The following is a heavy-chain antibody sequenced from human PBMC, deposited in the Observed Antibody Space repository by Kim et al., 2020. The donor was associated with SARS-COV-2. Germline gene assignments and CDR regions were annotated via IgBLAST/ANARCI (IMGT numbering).Heavy chain of an antibody. J-gene: IGHJ1*01. CDR1: GGSFSGYY. Sequence: SETLSLTCAIYGGSFSGYYWSWIRQPPGKGLEWIGEINHSGSTNYNPSLKSRVTISVDTSKNQFSLKLSSVTAADTAVYYCARLTIFGVVIIARGGFQHWGQGTLVTVSS. CDR2: INHSGST. CDR3: ARLTIFGVVIIARGGFQH. D-gene: IGHD3-3*01. V-gene: IGHV4-34*01.